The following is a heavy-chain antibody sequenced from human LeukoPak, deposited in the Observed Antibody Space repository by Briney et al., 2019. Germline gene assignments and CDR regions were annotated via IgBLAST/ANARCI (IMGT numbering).Heavy chain of an antibody. CDR1: GGSISSGGYY. CDR3: ARAGEDAFDI. Sequence: SQTLSLTCTVSGGSISSGGYYWSWIRQPPGKGLEWIGYIYYSGSTNYNPSLKSRVTISVDTSKNQFSLKLSSVTAADTAVYYCARAGEDAFDIWGQGTMVTVSS. CDR2: IYYSGST. V-gene: IGHV4-61*08. J-gene: IGHJ3*02. D-gene: IGHD3-10*01.